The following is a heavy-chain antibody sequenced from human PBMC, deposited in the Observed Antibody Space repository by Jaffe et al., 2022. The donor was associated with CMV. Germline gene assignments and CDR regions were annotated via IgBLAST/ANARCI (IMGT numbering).Heavy chain of an antibody. Sequence: QVQLQESGPGLVKPSETLSLTCTVSGGSISSYYWSWIRQPPGKGLEWIGYIYYSGSTNYNPSLKSRVTISVDTSKNQFSLKLSSVTAADTAVYYCARTLFWSGSLNRYMDVWGKGTTVTVSS. CDR2: IYYSGST. J-gene: IGHJ6*03. CDR1: GGSISSYY. D-gene: IGHD3-3*01. CDR3: ARTLFWSGSLNRYMDV. V-gene: IGHV4-59*01.